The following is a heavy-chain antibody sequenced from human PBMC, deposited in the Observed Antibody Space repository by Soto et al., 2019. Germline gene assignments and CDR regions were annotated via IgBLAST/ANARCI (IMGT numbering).Heavy chain of an antibody. J-gene: IGHJ6*02. D-gene: IGHD6-6*01. V-gene: IGHV2-26*01. CDR3: ARIPRVGAARLRFYYYYGMDV. CDR2: IFSNDEK. Sequence: GSGPTLVNPTQTLTLTCTVSGFSLSNARMGVSWIRQPPGKALEWLAHIFSNDEKSYSTSLKSRLTISKDTSKSQVVLTMTNMDPVDTATYYCARIPRVGAARLRFYYYYGMDVWGQGTTVTVSS. CDR1: GFSLSNARMG.